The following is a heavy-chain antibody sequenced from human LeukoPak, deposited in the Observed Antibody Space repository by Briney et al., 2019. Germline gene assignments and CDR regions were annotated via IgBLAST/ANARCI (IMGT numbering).Heavy chain of an antibody. CDR1: GFTFSSYA. D-gene: IGHD3-3*01. CDR2: ISYDGSNK. CDR3: ARRYDGFDY. J-gene: IGHJ4*02. V-gene: IGHV3-30-3*01. Sequence: GGSLRLSCAASGFTFSSYAVHWVRQAPGRGLEWVAVISYDGSNKYYADSVKGRFSISRDNSKNTLYLQMNSLRAEDTAVYYCARRYDGFDYWGQGALVTVSS.